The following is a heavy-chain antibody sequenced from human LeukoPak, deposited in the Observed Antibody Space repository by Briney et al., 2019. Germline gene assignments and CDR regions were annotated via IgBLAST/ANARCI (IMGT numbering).Heavy chain of an antibody. V-gene: IGHV1-2*02. CDR1: GYTFTGYY. D-gene: IGHD2-2*02. CDR3: ARDRLVVVPAAIRGYYMDV. Sequence: ASVKVSCKASGYTFTGYYMHWVRQAPGQGLEWMGWINPNSGGTNYAQKFQGRVTMTRDTSITTAYMELSRLRSDDTAVYYCARDRLVVVPAAIRGYYMDVWGKGTTVTVSS. J-gene: IGHJ6*03. CDR2: INPNSGGT.